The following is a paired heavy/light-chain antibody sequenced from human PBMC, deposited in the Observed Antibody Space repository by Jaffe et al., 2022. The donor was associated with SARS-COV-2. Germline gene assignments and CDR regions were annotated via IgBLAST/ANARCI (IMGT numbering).Heavy chain of an antibody. CDR2: IYYSGST. CDR3: ARDSRQPYYYYGMDV. J-gene: IGHJ6*02. V-gene: IGHV4-30-4*01. D-gene: IGHD6-13*01. CDR1: GGSISSGDYY. Sequence: QVQLQESGPGLVKPSQTLSLTCTVSGGSISSGDYYWSWIRQPPGKGLEWIGYIYYSGSTYYNPSLKSRVTISVDTSKNQFSLKLSSVTAADTAVYYCARDSRQPYYYYGMDVWGQGTTVTVSS.
Light chain of an antibody. CDR1: QGISSY. CDR2: AAS. Sequence: DIQLTQSPSFLSASVGDRVTITCRASQGISSYLAWYQQKPGKAPKLLIYAASTLQSGVPSRFSGSGSGTEFTLTISSLQPEDFATYYCQQLNSYPPTFGGGTKVEIK. J-gene: IGKJ4*01. V-gene: IGKV1-9*01. CDR3: QQLNSYPPT.